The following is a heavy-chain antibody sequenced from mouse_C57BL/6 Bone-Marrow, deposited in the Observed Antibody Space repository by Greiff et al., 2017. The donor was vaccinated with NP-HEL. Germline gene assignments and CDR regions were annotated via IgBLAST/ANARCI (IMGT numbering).Heavy chain of an antibody. D-gene: IGHD2-1*01. CDR2: ISNGGGST. Sequence: DVKLQASGGGLVQPGGSLKLSCAASGFTFSDYYMYWVRQTPEKRLEWVAYISNGGGSTYYPDPVKGRFTISRDNAKNTLYLQMSRLKSEDTAMYYCARRYYCIFDYWGQGTTLTVSS. J-gene: IGHJ2*01. CDR1: GFTFSDYY. CDR3: ARRYYCIFDY. V-gene: IGHV5-12*01.